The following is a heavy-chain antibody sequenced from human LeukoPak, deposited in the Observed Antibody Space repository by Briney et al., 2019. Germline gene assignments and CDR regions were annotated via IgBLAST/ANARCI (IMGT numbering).Heavy chain of an antibody. Sequence: SSETLSLTCTVSGGSISTNNYYWGWIRQPPGKGLEWIGTIYYTGITYYNPSLKSRVAISVDTSKNQFSLKLSSVTAADTAVHYCARDQRTSGAFNIWGQGTMVTVSS. CDR2: IYYTGIT. CDR1: GGSISTNNYY. V-gene: IGHV4-39*07. J-gene: IGHJ3*02. D-gene: IGHD1-14*01. CDR3: ARDQRTSGAFNI.